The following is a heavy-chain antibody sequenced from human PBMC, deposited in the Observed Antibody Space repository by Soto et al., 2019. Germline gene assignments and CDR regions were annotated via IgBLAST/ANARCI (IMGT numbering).Heavy chain of an antibody. J-gene: IGHJ6*02. Sequence: QVQLQQWGAEVLKPSETLSLTCVVNGGSFSGYYWSWIRQSPGKGLEWIGEINDSGITDSNPSLEGRVTISVDMSKNQFSLNLKSVTAADSAVYHCARGRSSVPDRRGIGYYGLDVWCQGTTVTVSS. V-gene: IGHV4-34*01. CDR2: INDSGIT. CDR1: GGSFSGYY. D-gene: IGHD6-6*01. CDR3: ARGRSSVPDRRGIGYYGLDV.